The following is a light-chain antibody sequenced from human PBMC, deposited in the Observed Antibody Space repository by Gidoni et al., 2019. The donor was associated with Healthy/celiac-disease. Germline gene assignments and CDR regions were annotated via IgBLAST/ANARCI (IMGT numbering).Light chain of an antibody. CDR2: DAS. J-gene: IGKJ3*01. V-gene: IGKV1-33*01. Sequence: DIQMTQSPSSLSASVGDRVTITCQPSQDISNYLNWYQQKPGKAPKLLIYDASNLETGVPSRFSGSGSGTDFTFTISSLHPEDISTYYCQQYDNLLFTFGPXTKVDIK. CDR1: QDISNY. CDR3: QQYDNLLFT.